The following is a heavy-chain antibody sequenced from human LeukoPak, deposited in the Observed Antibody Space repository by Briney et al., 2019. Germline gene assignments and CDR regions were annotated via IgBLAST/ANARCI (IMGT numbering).Heavy chain of an antibody. J-gene: IGHJ4*02. CDR3: ARDFNGYSPFDY. CDR2: INPSGGST. V-gene: IGHV1-46*01. Sequence: ASVKVSCKPSGYTFTSYYMHWVRQAPGQGLEWMGIINPSGGSTSYAQKFQGRVTMTRDMSTSTVYMELSSLRSEDTAVYYCARDFNGYSPFDYWGQGTLVTVSS. CDR1: GYTFTSYY. D-gene: IGHD3-22*01.